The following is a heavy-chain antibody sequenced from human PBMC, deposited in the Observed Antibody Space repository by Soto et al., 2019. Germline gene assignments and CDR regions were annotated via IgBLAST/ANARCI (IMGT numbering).Heavy chain of an antibody. CDR1: GDSISSGGFS. V-gene: IGHV4-30-2*01. D-gene: IGHD3-22*01. CDR2: IYHSGTS. J-gene: IGHJ4*02. CDR3: ARGDYYDSSGYLNY. Sequence: SETLSLTCAVSGDSISSGGFSWSWIRQPPGKGLEWIGYIYHSGTSFYNPSLKSRVTISVDGSKNQFSLKLSSVTAADTAVYYCARGDYYDSSGYLNYWGQGTLVTVS.